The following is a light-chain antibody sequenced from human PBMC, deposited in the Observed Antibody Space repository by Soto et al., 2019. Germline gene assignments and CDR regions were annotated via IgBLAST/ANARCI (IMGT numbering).Light chain of an antibody. CDR2: GAS. Sequence: IHVTLSPSSLSASIGDRVTFTCRASQDIGHSLAWYQQKPGKPIQLLIYGASTLHSGVPSRFSGSGSGTDFTLTISSLQPEDVATYYCQKYDSAPLTFGGGTKVDIK. V-gene: IGKV1-27*01. J-gene: IGKJ4*01. CDR1: QDIGHS. CDR3: QKYDSAPLT.